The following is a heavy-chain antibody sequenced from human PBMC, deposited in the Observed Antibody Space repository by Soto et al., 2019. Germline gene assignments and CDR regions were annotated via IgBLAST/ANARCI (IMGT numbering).Heavy chain of an antibody. J-gene: IGHJ5*02. Sequence: SETLSLTCTVSGGSISSYYWSWIRQPPGKGLEWIGYIYYSGSTNYNPSLKSRVTISVDTSKNQFSLKLSSVTAADTAVYYCARAHQYYDFWSGYYLSDWFDPWGQGTLVTVSS. CDR3: ARAHQYYDFWSGYYLSDWFDP. V-gene: IGHV4-59*01. D-gene: IGHD3-3*01. CDR1: GGSISSYY. CDR2: IYYSGST.